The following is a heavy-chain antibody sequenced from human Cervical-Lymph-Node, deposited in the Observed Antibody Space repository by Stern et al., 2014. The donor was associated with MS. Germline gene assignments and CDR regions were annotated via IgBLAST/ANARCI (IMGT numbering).Heavy chain of an antibody. J-gene: IGHJ4*02. D-gene: IGHD6-6*01. CDR3: ARDGGIAARSFDY. CDR1: GFTFSSYS. Sequence: EDQLVESGGGLVPPGGSLRLSWAAPGFTFSSYSMHWVRQAPGKGLVWVSRINSDGSSTSYADSVKGRFTISRDNAKNTLYLQMNSLRAEDTAVYYCARDGGIAARSFDYWGQGTLVTVSS. CDR2: INSDGSST. V-gene: IGHV3-74*01.